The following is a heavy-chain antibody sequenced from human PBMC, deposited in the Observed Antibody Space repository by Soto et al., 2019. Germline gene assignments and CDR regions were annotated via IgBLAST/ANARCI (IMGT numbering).Heavy chain of an antibody. D-gene: IGHD7-27*01. CDR2: IYYNGNT. J-gene: IGHJ4*02. Sequence: QVQLQESGPGLVEPSETLSLTCSVSGGSISNHYWSWIRQPPGKGLEWIGYIYYNGNTNYNASLKRRVTMSVDTSRNQISLKLTTVTAADTAVYYCTRANWYSEYWGQRTLVTVSS. CDR3: TRANWYSEY. CDR1: GGSISNHY. V-gene: IGHV4-59*11.